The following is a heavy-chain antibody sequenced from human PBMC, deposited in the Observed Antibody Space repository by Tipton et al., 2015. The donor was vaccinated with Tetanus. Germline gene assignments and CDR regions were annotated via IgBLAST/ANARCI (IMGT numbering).Heavy chain of an antibody. J-gene: IGHJ4*02. CDR2: IWYDGSNK. CDR3: ARGTSRIVYYFDY. Sequence: RSLRSSCAASGFTLSRYTLNWVRQAPGKGLEWVAVIWYDGSNKYYADSVKGRFTISRDNSKNTLYLQMNSLRAEDTAVYYCARGTSRIVYYFDYWGQGTLVTVSS. D-gene: IGHD2-21*01. CDR1: GFTLSRYT. V-gene: IGHV3-33*08.